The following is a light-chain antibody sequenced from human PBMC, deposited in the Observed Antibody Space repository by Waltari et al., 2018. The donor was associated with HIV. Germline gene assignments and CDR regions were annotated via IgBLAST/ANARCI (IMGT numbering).Light chain of an antibody. J-gene: IGLJ1*01. Sequence: QAGLTQPPSASGTPGHIPSISCSTSASSKHASDHVFWFNQLPGATPTLLIYQTEQRPSWVTDRFSGSKSGTSASLAISGLRSEDEAHYYCAAWDDSLGGYVFGTGTKVTVL. V-gene: IGLV1-47*01. CDR3: AAWDDSLGGYV. CDR2: QTE. CDR1: SSKHASDH.